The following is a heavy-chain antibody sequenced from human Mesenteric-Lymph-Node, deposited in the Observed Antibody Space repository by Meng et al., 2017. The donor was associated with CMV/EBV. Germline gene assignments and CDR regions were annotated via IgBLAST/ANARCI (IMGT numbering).Heavy chain of an antibody. Sequence: GESLKISCAASGFTFSTYGMNWVRQAPGKGPEWVSHITDDGGRTSYADSVRGRFTISRDNSKNTLYLQMNSLRAEDTAVYYCARRYCSSSNCYGDAYDFWGQGTVVTVSS. CDR3: ARRYCSSSNCYGDAYDF. CDR1: GFTFSTYG. CDR2: ITDDGGRT. J-gene: IGHJ3*01. V-gene: IGHV3-23*01. D-gene: IGHD2-2*01.